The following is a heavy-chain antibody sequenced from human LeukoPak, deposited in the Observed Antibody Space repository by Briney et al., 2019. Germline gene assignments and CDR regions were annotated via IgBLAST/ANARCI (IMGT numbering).Heavy chain of an antibody. Sequence: SETLSLTCAVYGGSFRVYYWSWIRQPPGKGLEWIGEINHSGSTNSKPSLNSRVTISVATSRSQFSLELSSVTAAETAVYYCARGSAADYWGQGTLVTVSS. V-gene: IGHV4-34*01. CDR1: GGSFRVYY. J-gene: IGHJ4*02. CDR2: INHSGST. D-gene: IGHD6-13*01. CDR3: ARGSAADY.